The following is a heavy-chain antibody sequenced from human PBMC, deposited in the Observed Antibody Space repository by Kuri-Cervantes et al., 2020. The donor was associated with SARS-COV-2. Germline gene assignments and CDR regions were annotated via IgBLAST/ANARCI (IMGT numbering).Heavy chain of an antibody. CDR1: GYTFTSYA. Sequence: SVKVSCKASGYTFTSYAISWVRQAPGQGLEWMGGIIPIFGTANYAQKFQGRVTITADESTSTAYMELSSLRSEDTAVYYCARDASSGSYLGGDLNLDYWGQGTLVTVSS. D-gene: IGHD1-26*01. CDR2: IIPIFGTA. CDR3: ARDASSGSYLGGDLNLDY. J-gene: IGHJ4*02. V-gene: IGHV1-69*13.